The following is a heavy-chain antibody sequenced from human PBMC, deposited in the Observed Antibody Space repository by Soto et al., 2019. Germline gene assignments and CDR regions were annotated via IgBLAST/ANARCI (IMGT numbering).Heavy chain of an antibody. J-gene: IGHJ6*02. CDR3: ARVDYYYGMDV. V-gene: IGHV3-13*01. Sequence: EVPLVESGGGLVQPGGSLRLSCAASGFTFSSYDMHWVRQATGKGLEWVSAIGTAGDTYYPGSVKGRFTISRENAKNSLYLQMNSLRAEDTAVYYCARVDYYYGMDVWGQGTTVTVSS. CDR2: IGTAGDT. CDR1: GFTFSSYD.